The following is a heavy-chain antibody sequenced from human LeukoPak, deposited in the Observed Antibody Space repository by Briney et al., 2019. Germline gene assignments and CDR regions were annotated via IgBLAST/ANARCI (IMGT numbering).Heavy chain of an antibody. CDR2: IYYSGST. CDR3: ARLDAYGSNAFDI. J-gene: IGHJ3*02. D-gene: IGHD3-10*01. V-gene: IGHV4-59*01. CDR1: GGSISSYY. Sequence: PSETLSLTCTVSGGSISSYYWSWIRQPPGKGLEWIGYIYYSGSTNYNPSLKSRVTISVDTSKNQFSLKLSSVTAADTAVYYCARLDAYGSNAFDIWGQGTMVTVSS.